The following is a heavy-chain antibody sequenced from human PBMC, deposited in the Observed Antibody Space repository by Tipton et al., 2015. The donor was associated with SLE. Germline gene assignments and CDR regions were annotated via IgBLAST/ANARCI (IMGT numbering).Heavy chain of an antibody. D-gene: IGHD2/OR15-2a*01. Sequence: LSLTCEASGFIFDDYAMHWVRQAPGKGLEWVAGISWNSAGRAYADSVKDRFTISRDNAENSLYLQMNRLRPEDMAFYYCAKDLATTFITGLGYWGQGALVTVSS. V-gene: IGHV3-9*03. CDR1: GFIFDDYA. J-gene: IGHJ4*02. CDR3: AKDLATTFITGLGY. CDR2: ISWNSAGR.